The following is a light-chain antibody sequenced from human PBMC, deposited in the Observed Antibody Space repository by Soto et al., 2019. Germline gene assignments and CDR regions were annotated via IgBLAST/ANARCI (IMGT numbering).Light chain of an antibody. CDR2: DVS. CDR1: SSDVGGYNY. Sequence: QSVLTQPASVSGSPGQSITISCTGTSSDVGGYNYVSWYQQHPGKAPKLMIYDVSNRPSGVSNRFSGSKSGNTASLTISGLQAEDEADYYCSSYTSSSTDVVFVGGTKLTV. V-gene: IGLV2-14*01. CDR3: SSYTSSSTDVV. J-gene: IGLJ2*01.